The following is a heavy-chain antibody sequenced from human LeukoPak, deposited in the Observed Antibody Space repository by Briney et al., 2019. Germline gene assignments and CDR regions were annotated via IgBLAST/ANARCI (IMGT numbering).Heavy chain of an antibody. Sequence: SVKVSRKASGGTFSSYAISWVRQAPGQGLEWMGGIIPIFGTANYAQKFQGRVTITADKSTSTAYMELSSLRSEDTAVYYCARDDSSQALDYWGQGTLVTVSS. CDR2: IIPIFGTA. V-gene: IGHV1-69*06. D-gene: IGHD6-19*01. J-gene: IGHJ4*02. CDR1: GGTFSSYA. CDR3: ARDDSSQALDY.